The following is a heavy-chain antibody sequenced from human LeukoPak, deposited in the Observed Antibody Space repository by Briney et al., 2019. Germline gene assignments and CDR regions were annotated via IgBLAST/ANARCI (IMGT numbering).Heavy chain of an antibody. V-gene: IGHV1-8*01. CDR1: GYTFTSYD. CDR2: MNPNSGNT. Sequence: ASVKVSCKASGYTFTSYDINWVRQATGQGLEWMGWMNPNSGNTGYSQKFQGRVTITRNTSISTAYMELSSLRSEDAAVYYCAILGRHYYYYMDVWGKGTTVTVSS. J-gene: IGHJ6*03. D-gene: IGHD2-15*01. CDR3: AILGRHYYYYMDV.